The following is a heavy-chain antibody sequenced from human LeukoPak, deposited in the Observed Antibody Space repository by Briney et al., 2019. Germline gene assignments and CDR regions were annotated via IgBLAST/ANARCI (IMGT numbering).Heavy chain of an antibody. V-gene: IGHV3-23*01. Sequence: GGSLRLSCAASGFTFSTFAMIWVRQPPGKGLEWVSSIFPSGGEIHYADSVRGRFTISRDNSKNTLYLQMNSLRAEDTAVYYCARNYGDYMTPFDYWGQGTLVTVSS. CDR2: IFPSGGEI. J-gene: IGHJ4*02. CDR3: ARNYGDYMTPFDY. CDR1: GFTFSTFA. D-gene: IGHD4-17*01.